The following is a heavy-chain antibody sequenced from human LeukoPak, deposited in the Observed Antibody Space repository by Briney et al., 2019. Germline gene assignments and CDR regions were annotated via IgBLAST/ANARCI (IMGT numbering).Heavy chain of an antibody. CDR2: ISGSGGST. Sequence: GGSLRLSCAASGFTFSNYGMNWVRQAPGGGLEWVSLISGSGGSTYYADSVKGRFTISGDSSKNTLFLQMNSLRAEDTAVYYCAKYCSGGNCYSGLYWGQGTLVTVSS. CDR3: AKYCSGGNCYSGLY. J-gene: IGHJ4*02. CDR1: GFTFSNYG. V-gene: IGHV3-23*01. D-gene: IGHD2-15*01.